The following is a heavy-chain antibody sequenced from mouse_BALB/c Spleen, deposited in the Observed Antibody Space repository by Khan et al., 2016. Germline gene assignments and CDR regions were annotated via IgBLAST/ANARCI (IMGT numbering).Heavy chain of an antibody. J-gene: IGHJ3*01. Sequence: EVQLQESGPSLVKPSQTLSLTCSVTGDSITSGYWNWIRKFPGNKLEYMGYISYSGSTYYNPSLKSRISITRDTSKNHYYLQLNSVTTEDTATYXCGRLTGSWFAYWGQGTLVTVSA. CDR1: GDSITSGY. CDR2: ISYSGST. CDR3: GRLTGSWFAY. D-gene: IGHD4-1*01. V-gene: IGHV3-8*02.